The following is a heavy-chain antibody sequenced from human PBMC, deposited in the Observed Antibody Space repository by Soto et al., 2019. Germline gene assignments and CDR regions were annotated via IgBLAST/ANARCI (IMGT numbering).Heavy chain of an antibody. CDR2: IYYSGNT. Sequence: SETLSLTCTVSGGSISSDDYYWNWIRQRPGKGLEWIGNIYYSGNTNYNPSLKSRIIMSMDMSENHFSLKLTSVTAADTTVYYCARGWDYYGTEAWGQET. D-gene: IGHD3-16*01. CDR1: GGSISSDDYY. J-gene: IGHJ6*02. CDR3: ARGWDYYGTEA. V-gene: IGHV4-31*03.